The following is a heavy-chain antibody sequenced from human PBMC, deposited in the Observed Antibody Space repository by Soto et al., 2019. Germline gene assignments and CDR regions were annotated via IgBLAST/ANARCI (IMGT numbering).Heavy chain of an antibody. CDR3: ARTGVSHAFEI. V-gene: IGHV5-51*01. Sequence: EVQLVQSGAEVKKPGESLKISCKGSGFSFTRYWIGWVRQMPGKGLECMGIIYPRDSDTRYNPSFQGQVTISVDESISTAYLQWSSLETSDTAIYYCARTGVSHAFEIWGQGTMVTVSS. CDR2: IYPRDSDT. J-gene: IGHJ3*02. CDR1: GFSFTRYW. D-gene: IGHD3-3*01.